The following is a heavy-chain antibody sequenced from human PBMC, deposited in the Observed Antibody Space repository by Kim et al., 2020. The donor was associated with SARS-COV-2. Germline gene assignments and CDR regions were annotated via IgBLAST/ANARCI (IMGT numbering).Heavy chain of an antibody. V-gene: IGHV4-38-2*02. CDR3: ARVFRVTMIADAFDI. CDR1: GYPISSGYY. D-gene: IGHD3-22*01. J-gene: IGHJ3*02. Sequence: SETLSLTCTVSGYPISSGYYWGWIRQPPGKGLEWIGSIYHSGRTYYNPSLKSRVTISVDTSKNQFSLKLSSVTAADTAVYYCARVFRVTMIADAFDIWG. CDR2: IYHSGRT.